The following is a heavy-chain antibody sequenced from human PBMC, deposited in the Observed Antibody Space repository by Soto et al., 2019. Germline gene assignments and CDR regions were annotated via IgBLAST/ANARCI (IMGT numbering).Heavy chain of an antibody. J-gene: IGHJ5*02. D-gene: IGHD4-4*01. V-gene: IGHV3-30*03. Sequence: PGGSLRLSCVASGFTFSACAMHWVRQAPGKGLEWLAVISYDGSNKYYADSVKGRFSLSRDNSKNTLYLQMNSLRGEDTAVYYCARDNDYSNYGASDLWGQGTLVTVSS. CDR3: ARDNDYSNYGASDL. CDR1: GFTFSACA. CDR2: ISYDGSNK.